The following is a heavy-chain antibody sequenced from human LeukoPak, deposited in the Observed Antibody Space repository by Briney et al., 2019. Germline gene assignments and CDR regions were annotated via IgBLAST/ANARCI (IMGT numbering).Heavy chain of an antibody. CDR1: GGSISSYY. D-gene: IGHD6-19*01. V-gene: IGHV4-59*08. CDR3: ARHEYEHGIAVAGTEWFDP. CDR2: IYYSGST. Sequence: SETLSLTCTVSGGSISSYYWSWIRQPPGKGLEWIRYIYYSGSTNYNPSLKSRVTISVDTSKNQFSLKLSSVTAADTAVYYCARHEYEHGIAVAGTEWFDPWGQGTLVTVSS. J-gene: IGHJ5*02.